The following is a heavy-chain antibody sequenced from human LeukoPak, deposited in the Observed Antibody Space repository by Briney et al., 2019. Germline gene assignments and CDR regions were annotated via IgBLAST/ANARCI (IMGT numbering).Heavy chain of an antibody. Sequence: SVKVSCKASGGTFSSYAISWVRQAPGQGLEWMGGIIPIFGTANYAQKFQGRVTITTDESTSTAYMELSSLRSEDTAVYYCAREQYRRSAMVRYFDYWGQGTLVTVSS. CDR3: AREQYRRSAMVRYFDY. V-gene: IGHV1-69*05. CDR2: IIPIFGTA. J-gene: IGHJ4*02. D-gene: IGHD5-18*01. CDR1: GGTFSSYA.